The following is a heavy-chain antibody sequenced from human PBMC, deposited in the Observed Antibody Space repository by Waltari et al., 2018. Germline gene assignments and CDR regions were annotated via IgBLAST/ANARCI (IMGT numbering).Heavy chain of an antibody. Sequence: QVQLQESGPGLVKPSETLSLTCAASGYSLSSGYHWGWIRQPPGMGLEWIGSIYQSGNTYYNPSLKSRVIISVEPSKNPFSLKLSSVTAADTAVYYCAIVATGSYYGMDVWGQGTTVTVSS. CDR1: GYSLSSGYH. CDR3: AIVATGSYYGMDV. D-gene: IGHD5-12*01. J-gene: IGHJ6*02. CDR2: IYQSGNT. V-gene: IGHV4-38-2*01.